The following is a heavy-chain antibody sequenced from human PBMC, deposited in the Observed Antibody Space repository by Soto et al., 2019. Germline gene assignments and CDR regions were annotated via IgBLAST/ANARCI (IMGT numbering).Heavy chain of an antibody. Sequence: PSETLSLTCADSSYSISSGFYWGWIRQPPGKGLEWIGNIYHSGSTYYNPSLKSRVTISVDTAKNPFSLKLRSVTAADTAVYYCARPFYGDYAAYYYGLDVWGQGTTVTVSS. J-gene: IGHJ6*02. CDR1: SYSISSGFY. D-gene: IGHD4-17*01. V-gene: IGHV4-38-2*01. CDR2: IYHSGST. CDR3: ARPFYGDYAAYYYGLDV.